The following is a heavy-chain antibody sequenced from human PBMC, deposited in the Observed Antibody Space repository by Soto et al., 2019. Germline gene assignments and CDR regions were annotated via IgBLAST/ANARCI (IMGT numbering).Heavy chain of an antibody. CDR2: FDPEDGET. D-gene: IGHD3-3*01. Sequence: ASVKVSCKVSGYTLTELSMHWVRHAPGKGLEWMGGFDPEDGETIYAQKFQGRVTMTEDTSTDTAYMELSSLRSEDTAVYYCATADYDFWSGYLTPPFDYWGQGTLVTVSS. CDR1: GYTLTELS. J-gene: IGHJ4*02. CDR3: ATADYDFWSGYLTPPFDY. V-gene: IGHV1-24*01.